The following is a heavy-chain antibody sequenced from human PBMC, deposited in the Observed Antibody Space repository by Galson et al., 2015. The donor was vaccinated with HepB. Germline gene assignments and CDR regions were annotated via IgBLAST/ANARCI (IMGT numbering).Heavy chain of an antibody. J-gene: IGHJ4*02. CDR3: AAASGSSPYYFDY. D-gene: IGHD1-26*01. CDR1: GGSFSGYY. Sequence: QVQLQASGPGLVKPSETLSLTCAVYGGSFSGYYWSWIRQPPGKGLEWIGEINHSGSTNYNPSLKSRVTISVDTSKNQFSLKLSSVTAADTAVYYCAAASGSSPYYFDYWGQGTLVTVSS. CDR2: INHSGST. V-gene: IGHV4-34*01.